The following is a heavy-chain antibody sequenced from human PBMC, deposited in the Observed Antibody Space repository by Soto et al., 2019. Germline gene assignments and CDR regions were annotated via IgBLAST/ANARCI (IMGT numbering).Heavy chain of an antibody. CDR2: IIPIFGTA. D-gene: IGHD4-17*01. J-gene: IGHJ4*02. V-gene: IGHV1-69*13. CDR3: ARAQTTVVTPLGYFDY. CDR1: GGTFSSYA. Sequence: SVKVSCKASGGTFSSYAISWVRQAPGQGLEWMGGIIPIFGTANYAQKFQGRVTITADESTSTAYMELSSLRSEDTAVYYCARAQTTVVTPLGYFDYWGQGTLVTVSS.